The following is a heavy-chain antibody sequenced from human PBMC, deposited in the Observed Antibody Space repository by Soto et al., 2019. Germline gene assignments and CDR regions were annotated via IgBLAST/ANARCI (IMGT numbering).Heavy chain of an antibody. CDR3: ARSVAVSGAHIDY. Sequence: SETLSPTCSVSGGSISGSYCSWIRQSPGKGLEWLGYVYYTGSTNYSPSLRSRVSISVDTSKNEFSLRLSAVTAADTAVYFCARSVAVSGAHIDYWGQGTQVTVSS. CDR2: VYYTGST. V-gene: IGHV4-59*01. CDR1: GGSISGSY. D-gene: IGHD2-15*01. J-gene: IGHJ4*02.